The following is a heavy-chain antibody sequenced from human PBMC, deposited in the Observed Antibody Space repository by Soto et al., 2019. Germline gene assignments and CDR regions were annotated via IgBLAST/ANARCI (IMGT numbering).Heavy chain of an antibody. Sequence: PGGSLRLSCAASGFTFNTFALTWVRQAPGKGLEWVSSITVDGGSTYYVDSVKGRFTVSRDNSKNTLYLQMDSLTAEDTAVYYCAKVVYERSLNDALDIWGQGTMVTVSS. CDR3: AKVVYERSLNDALDI. CDR1: GFTFNTFA. V-gene: IGHV3-23*01. D-gene: IGHD3-22*01. CDR2: ITVDGGST. J-gene: IGHJ3*02.